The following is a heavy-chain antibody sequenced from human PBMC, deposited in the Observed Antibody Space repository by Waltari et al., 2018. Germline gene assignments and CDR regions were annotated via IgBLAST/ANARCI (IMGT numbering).Heavy chain of an antibody. CDR1: GFTVSSSY. CDR2: IYSGGST. J-gene: IGHJ4*02. Sequence: EVQLVESGGGLIQPGGSLRLSCAASGFTVSSSYMTWVRQPPGKGMEWVAVIYSGGSTHYAYAVKGRFTISIDKSKNTLYLQMNSLRDEDTAVYYCAKDGGTVAVGPLGYWGQGTLVIVSS. CDR3: AKDGGTVAVGPLGY. D-gene: IGHD6-19*01. V-gene: IGHV3-53*01.